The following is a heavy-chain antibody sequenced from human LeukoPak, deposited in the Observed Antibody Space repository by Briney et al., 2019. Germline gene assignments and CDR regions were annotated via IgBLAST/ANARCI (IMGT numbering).Heavy chain of an antibody. CDR1: GFTFSRYG. J-gene: IGHJ4*02. Sequence: LRLSCAASGFTFSRYGIHWVRQAPGKGLEWIGEINHSGSTNYNPSLKSRVTISVDTSKNQFSLKLSSVTAADTAVYYCARGPNDYVWGSYRYGDWGQGTLVTVSS. D-gene: IGHD3-16*02. V-gene: IGHV4-34*01. CDR3: ARGPNDYVWGSYRYGD. CDR2: INHSGST.